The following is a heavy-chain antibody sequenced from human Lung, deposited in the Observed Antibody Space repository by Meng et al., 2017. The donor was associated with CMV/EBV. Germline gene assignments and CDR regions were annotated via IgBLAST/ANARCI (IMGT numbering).Heavy chain of an antibody. CDR2: IYYSGST. V-gene: IGHV4-59*01. Sequence: SETLSLTCTVSGGSTSSYYWSRIRQPPGKGLEWIGYIYYSGSTNYNPSLKSRVTISVDTSKNQFSLKLSSVTAADAAVYYCARGNWNYDYWGQGTLVTVSS. J-gene: IGHJ4*02. CDR3: ARGNWNYDY. D-gene: IGHD1-7*01. CDR1: GGSTSSYY.